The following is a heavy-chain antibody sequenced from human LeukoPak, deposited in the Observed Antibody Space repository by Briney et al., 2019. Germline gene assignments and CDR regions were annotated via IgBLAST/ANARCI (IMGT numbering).Heavy chain of an antibody. CDR1: GFTFSSYG. V-gene: IGHV3-33*01. CDR2: IWYDGSNK. Sequence: GRSLRLPCAASGFTFSSYGMHWVRQAPGKGLEWVAVIWYDGSNKYYADSVKGRFTISRDNSKNTLYLQMNSLRAEDTGVYYCARRAAAGTRSYFDYWGQGTLVTVSS. D-gene: IGHD6-13*01. CDR3: ARRAAAGTRSYFDY. J-gene: IGHJ4*02.